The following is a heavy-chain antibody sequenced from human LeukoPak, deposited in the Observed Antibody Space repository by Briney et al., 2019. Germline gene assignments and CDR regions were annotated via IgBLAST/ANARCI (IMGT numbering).Heavy chain of an antibody. J-gene: IGHJ4*02. D-gene: IGHD1-1*01. CDR2: IYSGGST. Sequence: PGGSLRLSCAASGFTVSSNYMSWVRQAPGKVLEWVSVIYSGGSTYYADSVKGRFTISRDNSKNTLYLQMNSLRLEYTAVYYSARDPNPIVGTSGENDYWGQGTLVTVSS. CDR3: ARDPNPIVGTSGENDY. V-gene: IGHV3-53*01. CDR1: GFTVSSNY.